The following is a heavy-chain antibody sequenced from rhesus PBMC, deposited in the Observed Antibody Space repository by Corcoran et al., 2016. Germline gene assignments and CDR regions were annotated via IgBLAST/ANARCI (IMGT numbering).Heavy chain of an antibody. Sequence: QVQLQESGPGVVKPSETLSLTCAVSGGSISESYWRRWIRPPPGKGLVWFGYIYGSSTSTNDNPSLKSRFTISTDTSKNQFSLKLSSVTAADTAVYYCARYYSGSYYYFDYWGQGVLVTVSS. CDR3: ARYYSGSYYYFDY. CDR2: IYGSSTST. CDR1: GGSISESYW. D-gene: IGHD3-16*01. J-gene: IGHJ4*01. V-gene: IGHV4S10*01.